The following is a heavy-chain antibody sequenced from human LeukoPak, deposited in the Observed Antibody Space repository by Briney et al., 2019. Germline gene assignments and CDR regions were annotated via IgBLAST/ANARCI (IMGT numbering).Heavy chain of an antibody. J-gene: IGHJ4*02. CDR1: GFTFSSYW. CDR2: INSDGSST. V-gene: IGHV3-74*01. Sequence: QSGGSLRLSCAASGFTFSSYWMHWVRQAPGKGLVWVSRINSDGSSTSYADSVKGRFTISRDNAKNTVYLQMNSLTAEDTAVYYCARLEVYVRGIASWGQGTLVTVSS. CDR3: ARLEVYVRGIAS. D-gene: IGHD3-10*02.